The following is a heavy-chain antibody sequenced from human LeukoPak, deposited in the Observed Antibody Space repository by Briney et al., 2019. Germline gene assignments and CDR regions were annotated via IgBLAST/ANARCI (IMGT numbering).Heavy chain of an antibody. V-gene: IGHV5-51*01. J-gene: IGHJ5*02. CDR3: ARLGTYNWNYGCWFDP. CDR1: GYTFTNYW. D-gene: IGHD1-7*01. CDR2: IHPGDSDS. Sequence: RGESLKISCKSYGYTFTNYWIAWVRQMPGNGLEWMGIIHPGDSDSRYSPSFQGQVTISADKSISTAYLQWSSLKASDTAMYYCARLGTYNWNYGCWFDPWGQGTLVTVSS.